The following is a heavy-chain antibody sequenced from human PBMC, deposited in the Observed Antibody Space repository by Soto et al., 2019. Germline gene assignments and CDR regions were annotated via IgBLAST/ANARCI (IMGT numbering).Heavy chain of an antibody. V-gene: IGHV1-2*02. Sequence: ASVKVSCKASGYTFSGFYMHWVRQAPGQGLEWMGWINPNSGGTKSAEKFQGRVTMTRDTSISTAYMELSRLTSDDTAVYYCASAAVTGTAGLDLSGQGTQVTVSS. CDR2: INPNSGGT. J-gene: IGHJ4*02. CDR3: ASAAVTGTAGLDL. CDR1: GYTFSGFY. D-gene: IGHD6-19*01.